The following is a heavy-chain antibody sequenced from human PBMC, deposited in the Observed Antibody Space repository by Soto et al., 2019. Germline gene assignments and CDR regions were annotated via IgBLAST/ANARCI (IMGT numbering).Heavy chain of an antibody. CDR2: ISGSGGST. CDR3: AKPTYYYDSSGYLSPFDP. V-gene: IGHV3-23*01. Sequence: TGGSLRLSCAASGFTFSSYAMNWVRQAPGKGLEWVSAISGSGGSTYYADSVKGRFTISRDNSKNTLYLQMNSLRAEDTAVYYCAKPTYYYDSSGYLSPFDPWGQGTLVTVSS. CDR1: GFTFSSYA. J-gene: IGHJ5*02. D-gene: IGHD3-22*01.